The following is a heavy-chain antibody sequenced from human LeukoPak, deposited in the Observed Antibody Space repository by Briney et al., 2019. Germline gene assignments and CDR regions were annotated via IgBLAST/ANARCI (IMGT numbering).Heavy chain of an antibody. D-gene: IGHD4-23*01. CDR1: GYTFTGYY. J-gene: IGHJ4*02. Sequence: ASVKVSCKASGYTFTGYYMHWVRQAPGQGLEWMGWINPNSGGTNYAQRFQGRVTMTRDTSISTAYMELSRLRSDDTAVYSCARDLATVVTPIDYFDYWGQGTLVTVSS. CDR2: INPNSGGT. CDR3: ARDLATVVTPIDYFDY. V-gene: IGHV1-2*02.